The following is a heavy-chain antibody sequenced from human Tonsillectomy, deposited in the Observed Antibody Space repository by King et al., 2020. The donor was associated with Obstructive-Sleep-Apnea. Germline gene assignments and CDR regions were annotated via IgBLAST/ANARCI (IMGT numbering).Heavy chain of an antibody. J-gene: IGHJ4*02. V-gene: IGHV4-59*01. D-gene: IGHD3-10*01. CDR3: ARGPNVYGSGRSYFDY. CDR1: GGSIGSYF. CDR2: ISYTGST. Sequence: PLQESGPGLVKPSETLSLTCSVSGGSIGSYFWTWIRPPPGKGLEWIGCISYTGSTNYNPSLKSRLTISIDTSKNQFSLKLTSVTAADTAVYYCARGPNVYGSGRSYFDYWGQGALVTVSS.